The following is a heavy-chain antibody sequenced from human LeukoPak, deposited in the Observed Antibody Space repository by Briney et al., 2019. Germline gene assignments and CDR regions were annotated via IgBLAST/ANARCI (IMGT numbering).Heavy chain of an antibody. CDR1: GYTFTSYG. D-gene: IGHD3-3*02. V-gene: IGHV7-4-1*02. CDR2: INTNTRNP. CDR3: ARIRAPSSFGQRESDY. J-gene: IGHJ4*02. Sequence: GASVKVSCKASGYTFTSYGISWVRQAPGQGLEWMGWINTNTRNPTYAQGFTGRFVLSLDTSVSTAYLQISSLKAEDTAVYYCARIRAPSSFGQRESDYWGQGTLVTVSS.